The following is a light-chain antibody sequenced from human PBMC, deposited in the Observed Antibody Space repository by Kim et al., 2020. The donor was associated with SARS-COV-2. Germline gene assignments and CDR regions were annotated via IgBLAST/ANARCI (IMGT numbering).Light chain of an antibody. CDR3: QAWDSSTARVV. CDR2: QDS. Sequence: PGQTASITCSGDKLGDKYACWYQQKPGQSPVLVIYQDSKRPSGIPERFSGSNSGNTATLTISGTQAMDEADYYCQAWDSSTARVVFGGGTKLTVL. CDR1: KLGDKY. J-gene: IGLJ2*01. V-gene: IGLV3-1*01.